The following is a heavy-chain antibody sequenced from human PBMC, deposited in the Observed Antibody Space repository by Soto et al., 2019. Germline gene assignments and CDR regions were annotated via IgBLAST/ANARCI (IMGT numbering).Heavy chain of an antibody. V-gene: IGHV3-30*18. CDR2: ISYDGSNK. CDR3: AKEILGDYVWGSTYYGMDV. CDR1: GFTFSSYG. J-gene: IGHJ6*02. D-gene: IGHD3-16*01. Sequence: QVQLVESGGGVVQPGRSLRLSCAASGFTFSSYGMHWVRQAPGKGLEWVAVISYDGSNKYYADSVKGRFTISRDNSKNTLYLQMNSLRAEDTAVYYCAKEILGDYVWGSTYYGMDVWGQGTTVTVSS.